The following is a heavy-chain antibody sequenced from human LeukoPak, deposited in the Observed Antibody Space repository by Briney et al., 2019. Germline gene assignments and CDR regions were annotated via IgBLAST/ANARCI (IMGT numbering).Heavy chain of an antibody. V-gene: IGHV3-48*03. CDR1: GFTFSSYE. J-gene: IGHJ6*03. CDR3: AKGSKEVLFTRDHYMDV. D-gene: IGHD3-3*01. CDR2: ISSSGSTI. Sequence: GGSLRLSCAASGFTFSSYEMNWVRQAPGKGLEWVSYISSSGSTIYYADSVKGRFTISRDNAKNSLYLQMNSLRAEGTAVYYCAKGSKEVLFTRDHYMDVWGKGTTVTISS.